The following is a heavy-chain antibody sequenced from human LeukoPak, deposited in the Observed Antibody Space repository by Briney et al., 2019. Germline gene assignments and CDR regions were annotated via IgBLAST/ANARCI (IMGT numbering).Heavy chain of an antibody. Sequence: GSLRLSCAASGFTFYTYAMTWIRQPPGKGLEWIGEINHSGSTNYNPSLKSRVTISVDTSKNQFSLKLSSVTAADTAVYYCARDAPYYDYVWGSPWGQGTLVTVSS. CDR2: INHSGST. CDR3: ARDAPYYDYVWGSP. CDR1: GFTFYTYA. V-gene: IGHV4-34*01. J-gene: IGHJ4*02. D-gene: IGHD3-16*01.